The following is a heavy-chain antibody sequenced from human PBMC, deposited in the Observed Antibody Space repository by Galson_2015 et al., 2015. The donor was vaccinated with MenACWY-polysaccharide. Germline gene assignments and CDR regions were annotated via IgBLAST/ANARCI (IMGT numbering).Heavy chain of an antibody. Sequence: SLRLSCAASGLTFSSYSMNWVRQAPGKGLEWVSYISSSSSTIYYADSVKGRFTISRDNAKNSLYLQMNSLKASDTAMYYCGSGSATRSGAFDIWGQGTMVTVSS. CDR2: ISSSSSTI. J-gene: IGHJ3*02. CDR3: GSGSATRSGAFDI. CDR1: GLTFSSYS. V-gene: IGHV3-48*01. D-gene: IGHD3-10*01.